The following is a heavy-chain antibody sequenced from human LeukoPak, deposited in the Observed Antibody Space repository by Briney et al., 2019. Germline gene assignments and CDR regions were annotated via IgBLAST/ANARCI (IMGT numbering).Heavy chain of an antibody. V-gene: IGHV3-7*01. CDR2: IKQDGSEK. D-gene: IGHD3-10*01. Sequence: GGSLRLSCAASGFTFSIYWMSWVRQAPGKGLEWVANIKQDGSEKYYVDSVKGRFTISRDNAKNSLYLQMNSLRAEDTAVYYCARGSVRGYYGSGSYGFVYWGQGTLVTVSS. CDR1: GFTFSIYW. CDR3: ARGSVRGYYGSGSYGFVY. J-gene: IGHJ4*02.